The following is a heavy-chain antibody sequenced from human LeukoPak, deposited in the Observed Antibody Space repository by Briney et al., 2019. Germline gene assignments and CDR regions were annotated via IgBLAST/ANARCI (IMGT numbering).Heavy chain of an antibody. CDR2: IYYSGST. V-gene: IGHV4-59*11. D-gene: IGHD1-26*01. J-gene: IGHJ5*02. Sequence: PSETLSLTCTVSGGSISSHYWSWIRQPPGKGLEWIGYIYYSGSTNYNPSLESRVTISVDTSKNQFSLKLSSVTAADTAVYYYGRRLLGASRDNWFDPWGQGTLATVSS. CDR1: GGSISSHY. CDR3: GRRLLGASRDNWFDP.